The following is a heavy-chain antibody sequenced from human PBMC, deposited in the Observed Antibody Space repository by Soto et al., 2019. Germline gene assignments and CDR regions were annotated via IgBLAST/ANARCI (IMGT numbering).Heavy chain of an antibody. V-gene: IGHV4-39*01. CDR1: GGSISSSSYY. J-gene: IGHJ4*02. CDR2: IYYSGST. Sequence: SETLSLTCTVSGGSISSSSYYWGWIRQPPGKGLERIGSIYYSGSTYYNPSLKSRVTISVDTSKNQFSLKLSSVTAADTAVYYCARLTRRGSYFPVDLDYWGQGTLVTVSS. D-gene: IGHD1-26*01. CDR3: ARLTRRGSYFPVDLDY.